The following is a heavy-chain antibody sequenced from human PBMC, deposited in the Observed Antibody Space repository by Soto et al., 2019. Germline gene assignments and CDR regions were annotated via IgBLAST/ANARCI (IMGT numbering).Heavy chain of an antibody. CDR2: ISYDGSNK. CDR1: GFTFSSYA. CDR3: AREYHLLTYYNWFDP. V-gene: IGHV3-30-3*01. D-gene: IGHD2-2*01. J-gene: IGHJ5*02. Sequence: QVQLVESGGGVVQPGRSLRLSCAASGFTFSSYAMHWVRQAPGKGLEWVAVISYDGSNKYYADSVKGRFTISRDNSKNTLYLQMNSLRAEDTAVYYCAREYHLLTYYNWFDPWGQGTLVTVSS.